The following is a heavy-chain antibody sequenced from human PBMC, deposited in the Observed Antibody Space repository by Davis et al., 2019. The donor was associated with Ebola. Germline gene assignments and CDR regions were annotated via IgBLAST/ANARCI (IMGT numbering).Heavy chain of an antibody. CDR2: ISQSGST. Sequence: SETLSLTCAVSGDSISSSNWWSWVRQPPGKGLEWIGEISQSGSTNYNPSLKSRVTISVDTSKNQFSLKLSSVTAADTAVYYCATGVLGDYVYYYYGMDVWGQGTTVTVSS. CDR3: ATGVLGDYVYYYYGMDV. J-gene: IGHJ6*02. V-gene: IGHV4-4*02. D-gene: IGHD4-17*01. CDR1: GDSISSSNW.